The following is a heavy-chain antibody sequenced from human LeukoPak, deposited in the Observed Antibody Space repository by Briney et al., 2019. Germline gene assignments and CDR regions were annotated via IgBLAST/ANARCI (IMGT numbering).Heavy chain of an antibody. D-gene: IGHD4-17*01. J-gene: IGHJ6*03. V-gene: IGHV1-69*13. CDR1: GGTFSSYA. CDR2: IIPIFGTA. Sequence: SVKVSCKASGGTFSSYAISWVRQAPGQGLEWMGGIIPIFGTANYAQRFQGRVTITADESTSTAYMELSSLRSEDTAVYYCASLMTTVIRYYYYMDVWGKGTTVTVSS. CDR3: ASLMTTVIRYYYYMDV.